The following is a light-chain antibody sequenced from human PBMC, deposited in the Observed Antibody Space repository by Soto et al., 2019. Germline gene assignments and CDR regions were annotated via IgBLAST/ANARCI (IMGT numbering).Light chain of an antibody. J-gene: IGKJ5*01. CDR1: QSVSNNY. CDR3: QHFKTFPIT. CDR2: GAS. V-gene: IGKV3-20*01. Sequence: EIVLTQYTGTLSLSPGERATLSCRASQSVSNNYLARYQQTPGQAPRLLIYGASNRATGIPDRFSGSGSGTDFTLTISSLQPEDFATYYCQHFKTFPITFGQGTRLEIK.